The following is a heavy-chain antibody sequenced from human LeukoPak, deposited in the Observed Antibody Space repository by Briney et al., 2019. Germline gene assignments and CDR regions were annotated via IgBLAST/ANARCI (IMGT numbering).Heavy chain of an antibody. CDR3: ARGDRGYFDY. D-gene: IGHD1-26*01. CDR1: GFTVSSNY. CDR2: LYDGGST. V-gene: IGHV3-53*01. Sequence: GGSLRLSCAASGFTVSSNYMSWVRQAPGKGLEWVSVLYDGGSTYYADSVKGRFTISRDNSKNTLYLQMNSLRAEDTAVYYCARGDRGYFDYWGQGTLVTVSS. J-gene: IGHJ4*02.